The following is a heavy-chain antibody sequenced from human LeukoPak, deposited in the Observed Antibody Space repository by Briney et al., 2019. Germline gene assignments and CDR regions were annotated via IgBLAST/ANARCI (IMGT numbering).Heavy chain of an antibody. Sequence: VASVKVSCKASGGTFSSYAISWVRQAPGQGLEWMGGIIPIFGTANYAQKFQGRVTITADESTSTAYMELSSLRSEDTAVYYCAREIGDYGDYLDYWGQGTLVTVSS. CDR1: GGTFSSYA. J-gene: IGHJ4*02. D-gene: IGHD4-17*01. V-gene: IGHV1-69*13. CDR2: IIPIFGTA. CDR3: AREIGDYGDYLDY.